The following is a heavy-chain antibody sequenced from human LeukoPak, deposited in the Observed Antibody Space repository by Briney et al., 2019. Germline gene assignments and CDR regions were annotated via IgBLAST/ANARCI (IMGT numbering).Heavy chain of an antibody. Sequence: TSETLSRTCTVSGDSITNSPYYWGWVRQPPGKGLEWIGGVFYDGKTYYNPSLKSRVTLSVETSKNQFSLHLNSVTAADTAVYYCARHGATIAVAGTNFWGQGTLLTVSS. D-gene: IGHD6-19*01. CDR3: ARHGATIAVAGTNF. V-gene: IGHV4-39*01. J-gene: IGHJ4*02. CDR2: VFYDGKT. CDR1: GDSITNSPYY.